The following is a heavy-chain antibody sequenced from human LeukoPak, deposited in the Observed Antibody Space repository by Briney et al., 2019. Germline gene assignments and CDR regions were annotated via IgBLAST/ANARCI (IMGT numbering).Heavy chain of an antibody. Sequence: PGGSLRLSCAASGFTFSSYAMSWVRQAPGKGLKWVSAISGSGGSTYYADSVKGRFTISRDNSKNTLYLQMNSLRAEDTAVYYCAENGGLWDTAMAGGIDYWGQGTLVTVSS. D-gene: IGHD5-18*01. CDR2: ISGSGGST. V-gene: IGHV3-23*01. J-gene: IGHJ4*02. CDR3: AENGGLWDTAMAGGIDY. CDR1: GFTFSSYA.